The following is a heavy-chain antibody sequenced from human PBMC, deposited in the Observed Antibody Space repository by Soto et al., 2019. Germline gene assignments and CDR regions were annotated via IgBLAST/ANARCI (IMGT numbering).Heavy chain of an antibody. Sequence: SETLSLTCTVSGGSVSSGSYYWSWIRQPPGKGLEWIGYIYYSGSTNYNPSLKSRVTISVDTSKNQFSLKLSSVTAADTAVYYCXREGCTNGVRGGDAFDIWGQGTMVTVSS. CDR3: XREGCTNGVRGGDAFDI. J-gene: IGHJ3*02. V-gene: IGHV4-61*01. CDR2: IYYSGST. D-gene: IGHD2-8*01. CDR1: GGSVSSGSYY.